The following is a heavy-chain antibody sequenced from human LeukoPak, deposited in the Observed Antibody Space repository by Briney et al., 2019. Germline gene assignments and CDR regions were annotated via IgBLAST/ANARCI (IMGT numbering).Heavy chain of an antibody. CDR1: GFTFSSYA. J-gene: IGHJ4*02. D-gene: IGHD3-22*01. Sequence: PGGSLRLSCAASGFTFSSYAMHWVRQAPGKGLEWVAVISYDGSNKYYADSVKGRFTISRDNSKNTLYLQMNSLRAEDTAVYYCAREGGHYDSSGYYPDYWGQGTLVTVSS. CDR3: AREGGHYDSSGYYPDY. CDR2: ISYDGSNK. V-gene: IGHV3-30-3*01.